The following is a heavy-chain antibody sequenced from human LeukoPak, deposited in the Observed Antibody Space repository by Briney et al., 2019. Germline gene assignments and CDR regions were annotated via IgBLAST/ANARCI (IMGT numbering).Heavy chain of an antibody. Sequence: AAVTVSCKASGGSLSPFTITGLGQPPPQEGAVMGGIIPLLGTGDYAQKCQGRVTMTTDESTNTAYMELRRLASEDTAIYYCAKSTGTSAFDVWGQGTTVAVSS. CDR2: IIPLLGTG. CDR1: GGSLSPFT. J-gene: IGHJ3*01. V-gene: IGHV1-69*16. D-gene: IGHD4-17*01. CDR3: AKSTGTSAFDV.